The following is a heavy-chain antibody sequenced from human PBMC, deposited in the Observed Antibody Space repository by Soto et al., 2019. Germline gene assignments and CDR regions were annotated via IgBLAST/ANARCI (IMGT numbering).Heavy chain of an antibody. CDR2: IYYSGST. CDR3: ARRVSGSYYFDY. V-gene: IGHV4-39*01. D-gene: IGHD1-26*01. Sequence: QLQLQESGPGLVKPSETLSLTCTVSGGSISSSSYYWGWIRQPPGKGLEWIGSIYYSGSTYYNPSLKSRVTISVDTSKNQFSLRLSSVTAADTAVYYCARRVSGSYYFDYWGQGTLVTVSS. J-gene: IGHJ4*02. CDR1: GGSISSSSYY.